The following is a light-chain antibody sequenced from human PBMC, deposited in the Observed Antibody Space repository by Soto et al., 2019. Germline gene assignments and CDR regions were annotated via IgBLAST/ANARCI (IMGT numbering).Light chain of an antibody. V-gene: IGLV7-46*01. J-gene: IGLJ2*01. Sequence: QAVVTQEPSLTVSPGGTVTLTCGSSTGPVTSGHYPYWLQQKPGQAPRTLIYDTTNKHSWTPARFSGSLLGGKAALTLSGAQPEDEADYYCLLSYRGAYSGTSVVFGGGTKLTVL. CDR3: LLSYRGAYSGTSVV. CDR1: TGPVTSGHY. CDR2: DTT.